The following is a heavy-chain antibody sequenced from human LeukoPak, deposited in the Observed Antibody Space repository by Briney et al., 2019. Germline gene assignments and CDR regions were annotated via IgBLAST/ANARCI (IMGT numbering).Heavy chain of an antibody. V-gene: IGHV1-24*01. Sequence: GASVKVSCKVSGYTLTELSMHWVRQAPGEGLEWMGGFDPEDGETIYSQKFQGRVTMTEDTSTDTAYMELSSLRSEDTAVYYYATGYGSRGGWFDPWGQGTLVTVSS. J-gene: IGHJ5*02. CDR1: GYTLTELS. D-gene: IGHD3-10*01. CDR2: FDPEDGET. CDR3: ATGYGSRGGWFDP.